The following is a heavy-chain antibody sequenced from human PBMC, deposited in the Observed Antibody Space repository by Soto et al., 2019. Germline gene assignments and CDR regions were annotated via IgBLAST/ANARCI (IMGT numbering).Heavy chain of an antibody. Sequence: VQLVESGGGLVQPGRSLRLSCAASGFTFDDYAIHWVRQAPGRGLEWVAGISWNGASVGYADSVKGRFTISRDNAKISLHLQMNSLRSEDTALYYCANLPLYGSGFDCWGQGTLVTVSS. V-gene: IGHV3-9*01. D-gene: IGHD3-10*01. CDR1: GFTFDDYA. CDR2: ISWNGASV. J-gene: IGHJ4*02. CDR3: ANLPLYGSGFDC.